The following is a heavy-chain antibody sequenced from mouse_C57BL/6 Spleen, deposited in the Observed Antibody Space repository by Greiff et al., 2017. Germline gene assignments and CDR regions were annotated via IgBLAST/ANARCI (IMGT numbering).Heavy chain of an antibody. V-gene: IGHV1-18*01. CDR2: INPNNGGT. CDR3: ATWVVARGNYYAMDY. CDR1: GYTFTDYN. D-gene: IGHD1-1*01. Sequence: VQLQQSGPELVKPGASVKIPCKASGYTFTDYNMDWVKQSHGKSLEWIGDINPNNGGTIYNQKFKGKATLSVDKSSSTAYMELRSLTSEDTAVYYCATWVVARGNYYAMDYWGQGTSVTVSS. J-gene: IGHJ4*01.